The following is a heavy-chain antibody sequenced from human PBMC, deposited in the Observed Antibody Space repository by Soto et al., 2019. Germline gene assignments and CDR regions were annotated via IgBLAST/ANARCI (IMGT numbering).Heavy chain of an antibody. V-gene: IGHV1-18*04. D-gene: IGHD3-3*01. CDR3: ARAATTFGVVTKIDF. Sequence: QVNLVQSGPEVKKPGASVRVSCRASDYSFTDYGVSWVRQAPGQGLEWMGWISAYSGNTHYAQKFQDRVTMTTDASTTTAYMELRSLTSDDTAVYYCARAATTFGVVTKIDFWGQGALVTVSS. CDR2: ISAYSGNT. CDR1: DYSFTDYG. J-gene: IGHJ4*02.